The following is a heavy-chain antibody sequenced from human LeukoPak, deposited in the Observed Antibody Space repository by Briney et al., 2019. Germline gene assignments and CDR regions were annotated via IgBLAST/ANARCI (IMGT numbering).Heavy chain of an antibody. CDR2: IKSKADGGTT. Sequence: GGFLRLSCAASGFTFSNAWMNWVRQAPGKGLEWVGRIKSKADGGTTDYAAPVKGRFTISRDDSKNTLYMQMNSLKTEDTAVYYCSYYYDSSGYVDYWGQGTLVTVSS. J-gene: IGHJ4*02. V-gene: IGHV3-15*01. CDR3: SYYYDSSGYVDY. CDR1: GFTFSNAW. D-gene: IGHD3-22*01.